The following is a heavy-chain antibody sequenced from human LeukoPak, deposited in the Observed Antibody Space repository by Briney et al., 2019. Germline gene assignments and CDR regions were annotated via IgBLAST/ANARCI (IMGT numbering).Heavy chain of an antibody. CDR2: INPNSGDT. J-gene: IGHJ3*02. D-gene: IGHD4-17*01. CDR1: GYMFTGYY. Sequence: ASVRVSCKASGYMFTGYYIHWMRQAPGHGLEWMGWINPNSGDTKYVQKFQGRVTMTRVTSIRTAYLDLRRLRSDDTAVYYCARPRAYGDYDGFDIWGPGTMVRVSS. V-gene: IGHV1-2*02. CDR3: ARPRAYGDYDGFDI.